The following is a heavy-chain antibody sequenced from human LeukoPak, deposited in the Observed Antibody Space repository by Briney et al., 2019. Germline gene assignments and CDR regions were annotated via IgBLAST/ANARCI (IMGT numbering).Heavy chain of an antibody. J-gene: IGHJ6*02. CDR2: IKQDGSEK. Sequence: PGGSLRLSCAASGFTFSSYWMSWVRQAPGKGLEWVANIKQDGSEKYHVDSVKGRFTISRDNAKNSLYLQMNSLRAEDTAVYHCARDLAGKGYYYYGMDVWGQGTTVTVPS. V-gene: IGHV3-7*01. CDR1: GFTFSSYW. D-gene: IGHD3-10*01. CDR3: ARDLAGKGYYYYGMDV.